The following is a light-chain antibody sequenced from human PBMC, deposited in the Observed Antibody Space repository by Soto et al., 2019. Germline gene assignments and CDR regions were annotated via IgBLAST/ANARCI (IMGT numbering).Light chain of an antibody. CDR1: QSVSDW. CDR3: HQYNSYTWT. J-gene: IGKJ1*01. Sequence: IQMTQSPSTLSASVGDRVTITCRASQSVSDWLAWYQQKPGKAPKLLIYDASRLESAVPSRFSGSGSQTEFTLTISSLHPDDFATYYCHQYNSYTWTFAQGTKVDIK. CDR2: DAS. V-gene: IGKV1-5*01.